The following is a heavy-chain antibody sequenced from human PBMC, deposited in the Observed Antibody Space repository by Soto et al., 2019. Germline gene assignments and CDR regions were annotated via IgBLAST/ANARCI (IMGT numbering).Heavy chain of an antibody. V-gene: IGHV1-18*01. J-gene: IGHJ4*02. CDR3: ARALAVALIDY. CDR2: ISAYNGNT. D-gene: IGHD6-19*01. CDR1: GYTFTSYG. Sequence: QVQLVQSGAEVKKPGASVKVSCKASGYTFTSYGISWVRQAPGQGLEWMGWISAYNGNTKYAQKLQGRVTMTTDTSTITSYMELRRLRPEDTAVYYCARALAVALIDYWGQGTLVTVSS.